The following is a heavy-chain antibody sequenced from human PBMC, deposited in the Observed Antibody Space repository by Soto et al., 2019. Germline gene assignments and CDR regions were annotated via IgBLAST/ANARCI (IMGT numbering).Heavy chain of an antibody. V-gene: IGHV1-58*02. CDR2: IVVGSGNT. CDR3: AAEGRRHYYYYYGMDV. J-gene: IGHJ6*02. Sequence: GASVKGSCKASGYTFTSYAMHWVRQAPGQRLEWMGWIVVGSGNTNYAQKFQERVTITRDMSTSTAYMELSSLRSEDTAVYYCAAEGRRHYYYYYGMDVWGQGTTVTVSS. CDR1: GYTFTSYA.